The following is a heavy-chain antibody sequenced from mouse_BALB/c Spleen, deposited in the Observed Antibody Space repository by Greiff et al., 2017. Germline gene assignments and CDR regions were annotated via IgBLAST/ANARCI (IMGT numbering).Heavy chain of an antibody. D-gene: IGHD1-1*01. V-gene: IGHV1S29*02. CDR3: ARSGHYYGSSYSAWFAY. CDR2: IYPYNGGT. Sequence: EVQLQQSGPELVKPGASVKISCKASGYTFTDYNMHWVKQSHGKSLEWIGYIYPYNGGTGYNQKFKSKATLTVDNSSSTAYMELRSLTSEDSAVYYCARSGHYYGSSYSAWFAYWGQGTLVTVSA. CDR1: GYTFTDYN. J-gene: IGHJ3*01.